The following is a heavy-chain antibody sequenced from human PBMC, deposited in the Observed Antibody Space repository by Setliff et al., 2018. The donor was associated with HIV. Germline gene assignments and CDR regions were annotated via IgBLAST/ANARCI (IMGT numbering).Heavy chain of an antibody. J-gene: IGHJ3*02. CDR3: ARVGTYSGSYRDAFDI. D-gene: IGHD1-26*01. CDR1: GGTFSSYA. V-gene: IGHV1-69*13. CDR2: IIPVFGTT. Sequence: SVKVSCKASGGTFSSYAISWVRQAPGQGLDWMGGIIPVFGTTNYAQKFQGRVTITADESTSTAYMELSSLRSEDTAVYYCARVGTYSGSYRDAFDIWGQGTMVTVSS.